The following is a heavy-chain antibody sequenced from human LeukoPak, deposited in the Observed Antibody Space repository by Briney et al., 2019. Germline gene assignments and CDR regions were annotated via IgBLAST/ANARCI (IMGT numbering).Heavy chain of an antibody. CDR3: ARAGRYSAEDY. Sequence: SETLSLTCTASGVSISSGSYYWSWIRQPAGKGLEWIGRIYTSGSTNYNPSLKSRITISVDTSKNQFSLKLSSVTAADTAVYYCARAGRYSAEDYWGQGTLVTVSS. CDR1: GVSISSGSYY. V-gene: IGHV4-61*02. CDR2: IYTSGST. D-gene: IGHD4-11*01. J-gene: IGHJ4*02.